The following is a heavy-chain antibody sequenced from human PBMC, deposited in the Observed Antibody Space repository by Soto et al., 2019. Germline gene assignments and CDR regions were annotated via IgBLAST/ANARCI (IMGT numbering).Heavy chain of an antibody. Sequence: QVQLVESGGGVVQPGRSLRLSCAAHGFTFSSYGMHWVRQAPGKGLEWVAVIWYDGSNKYYADSVKGRFTISRDNSKNTLDLQMSSLRAEDTAVYYCASDGNVVVPAAFGFDYWGQGALVIVFS. J-gene: IGHJ4*02. V-gene: IGHV3-33*01. D-gene: IGHD2-2*01. CDR2: IWYDGSNK. CDR3: ASDGNVVVPAAFGFDY. CDR1: GFTFSSYG.